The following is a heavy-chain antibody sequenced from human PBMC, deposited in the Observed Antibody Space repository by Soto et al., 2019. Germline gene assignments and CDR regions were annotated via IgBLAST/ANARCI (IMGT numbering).Heavy chain of an antibody. CDR3: ARGPEYDYVWGSYQTRTYLDY. V-gene: IGHV3-33*01. CDR2: IWYDGSNK. Sequence: PGGSLRLSCAASGFTFSSYGMHWVRQAPGKGLEWVAVIWYDGSNKYYADSVKGRFTISRDNSKNTLYLQMNSLRAEDTAVYYCARGPEYDYVWGSYQTRTYLDYWGQGTLVTVSS. D-gene: IGHD3-16*02. CDR1: GFTFSSYG. J-gene: IGHJ4*02.